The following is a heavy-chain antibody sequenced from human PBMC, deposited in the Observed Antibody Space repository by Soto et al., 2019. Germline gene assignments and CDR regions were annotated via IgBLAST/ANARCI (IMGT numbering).Heavy chain of an antibody. J-gene: IGHJ4*02. D-gene: IGHD3-3*01. Sequence: GGSLRLSCAASGFTFSSYGMHWVRQAPGKGLEWVAVIWYDGSNKYYADSVKGRFTISRDNSKNTLYLQMNSLRAEDTAVYYCARDHTIFGVVISYYFDYWGQGTLVTVSS. CDR2: IWYDGSNK. V-gene: IGHV3-33*01. CDR3: ARDHTIFGVVISYYFDY. CDR1: GFTFSSYG.